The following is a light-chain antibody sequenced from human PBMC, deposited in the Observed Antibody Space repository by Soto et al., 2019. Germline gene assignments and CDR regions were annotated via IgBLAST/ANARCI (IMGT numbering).Light chain of an antibody. CDR1: SSHIGSSN. J-gene: IGLJ1*01. CDR2: SNN. V-gene: IGLV1-44*01. Sequence: QSVLTQPPSASGTPGQRVTISCSGSSSHIGSSNVNWYQQLPATAPKLLIYSNNERPSVVPDRFSGSKTGTSASLAISGLQSEDEADYYCAAWDDSLNGRVFGTGTKVTVL. CDR3: AAWDDSLNGRV.